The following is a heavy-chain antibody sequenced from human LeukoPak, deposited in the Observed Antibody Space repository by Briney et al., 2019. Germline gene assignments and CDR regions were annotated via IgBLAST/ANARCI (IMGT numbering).Heavy chain of an antibody. D-gene: IGHD3-10*02. CDR3: AELGITMIGGV. J-gene: IGHJ6*04. CDR2: ISSTGTYT. V-gene: IGHV3-21*01. Sequence: GGSLRLSCAASGFTFSTYNMIWVRQAPGEGLEWVSCISSTGTYTYYGDSVKGRFAISRDNAKNSLYLQMNSLRAEDTAVYYCAELGITMIGGVWGKGTTVTISS. CDR1: GFTFSTYN.